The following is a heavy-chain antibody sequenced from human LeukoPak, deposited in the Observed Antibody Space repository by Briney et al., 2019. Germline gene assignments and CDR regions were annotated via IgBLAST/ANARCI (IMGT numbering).Heavy chain of an antibody. D-gene: IGHD2-2*01. Sequence: GGSLRLSCAASGFTFSSYGMHWVRQAPGKGLEWVAFIRYDGSNKYYADSVKGRFTISRDNSKNTLYLQMNSLRAEDTAVYYCAKDDRYIVVALNQIDYWGQGTLVTVSS. J-gene: IGHJ4*02. CDR3: AKDDRYIVVALNQIDY. CDR2: IRYDGSNK. V-gene: IGHV3-30*02. CDR1: GFTFSSYG.